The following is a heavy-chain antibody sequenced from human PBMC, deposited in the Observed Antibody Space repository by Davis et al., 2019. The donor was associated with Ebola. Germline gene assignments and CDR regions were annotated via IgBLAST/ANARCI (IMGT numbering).Heavy chain of an antibody. D-gene: IGHD1-26*01. V-gene: IGHV3-23*01. CDR1: GFTFSSYA. CDR3: AREGATGVFDY. Sequence: GESLKISCAASGFTFSSYAMSWVRQAPGKGLEWVSAISGSGGSTYYADSVKGRFTISRENAKNSLYLQMNSLRAGDTAVYYCAREGATGVFDYWGQGTLVTVSS. J-gene: IGHJ4*02. CDR2: ISGSGGST.